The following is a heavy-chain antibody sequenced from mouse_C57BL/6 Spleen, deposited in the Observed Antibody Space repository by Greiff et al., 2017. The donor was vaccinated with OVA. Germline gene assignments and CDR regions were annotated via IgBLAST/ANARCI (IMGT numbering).Heavy chain of an antibody. Sequence: EVQGVESEGGLVQPGSSMKLSCTASGFTFSDYYMAWVSQVPEKGLEWVANINYDGSSTYYLDSLKSSFIISRDKAKNILYRQMSSLKSEDTDTDYCARDGTGRGDYFDYWGQGTTLTVSS. D-gene: IGHD4-1*01. J-gene: IGHJ2*01. CDR2: INYDGSST. CDR3: ARDGTGRGDYFDY. CDR1: GFTFSDYY. V-gene: IGHV5-16*01.